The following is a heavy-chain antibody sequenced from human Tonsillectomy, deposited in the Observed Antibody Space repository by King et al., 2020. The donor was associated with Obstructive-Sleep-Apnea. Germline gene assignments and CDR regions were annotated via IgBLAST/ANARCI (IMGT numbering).Heavy chain of an antibody. V-gene: IGHV3-9*01. D-gene: IGHD3-10*01. Sequence: EGQLVQSGGGLVQPGRSLRLSCAASGFTFDDYAMHWVRQAPGKGLEWVSGINWDSVSINYADSVKGRFTISRDNAKNSRYLQMNSRRAEDTALYYCAKEQAGDRIGEPRWGMDVWGRGTTVTVSS. CDR2: INWDSVSI. CDR1: GFTFDDYA. CDR3: AKEQAGDRIGEPRWGMDV. J-gene: IGHJ6*02.